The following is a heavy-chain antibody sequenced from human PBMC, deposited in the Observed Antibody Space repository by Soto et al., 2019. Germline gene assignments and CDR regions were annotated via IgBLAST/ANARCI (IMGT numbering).Heavy chain of an antibody. CDR2: ISYDGSNK. D-gene: IGHD6-19*01. J-gene: IGHJ6*02. CDR1: GFTFSSYA. Sequence: QVQLVESGGGVVQPGRSLRLSCAASGFTFSSYAMHWVRQAPGKGLEWVAVISYDGSNKYYADSVKGRFTISRDNSKNTLYLQMPSLRAEDTAVYYCARGGSGWYKAGMDVWGQGTTVTVSS. V-gene: IGHV3-30-3*01. CDR3: ARGGSGWYKAGMDV.